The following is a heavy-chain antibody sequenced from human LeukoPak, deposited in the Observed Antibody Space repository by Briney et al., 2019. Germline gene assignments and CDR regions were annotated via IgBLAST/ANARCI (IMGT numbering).Heavy chain of an antibody. Sequence: PSETLSLTCTVSGGSISSHYWSWIRQSPGKGLEWIGYIYYSGSTNYNPSLKSRVTISVDTSKNQFSLKLSSVTAADTAVYYCARAPQGSLYGSLDYWGQGTLVTLSS. J-gene: IGHJ4*02. CDR2: IYYSGST. CDR3: ARAPQGSLYGSLDY. D-gene: IGHD3-16*01. CDR1: GGSISSHY. V-gene: IGHV4-59*11.